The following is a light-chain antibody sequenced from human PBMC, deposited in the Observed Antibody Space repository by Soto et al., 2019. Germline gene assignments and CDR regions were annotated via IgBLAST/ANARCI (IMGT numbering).Light chain of an antibody. J-gene: IGKJ1*01. CDR1: QSIGGNF. Sequence: EIVLTQSPGTLSLSPGEGATLSCRASQSIGGNFLAWYQQRRGQAPRLLIHGASNRATGIPDRFSGSGSGTDFTLTITRLEPEDFAVYYCQQYGGSPRTFGQGTKVKVK. V-gene: IGKV3-20*01. CDR2: GAS. CDR3: QQYGGSPRT.